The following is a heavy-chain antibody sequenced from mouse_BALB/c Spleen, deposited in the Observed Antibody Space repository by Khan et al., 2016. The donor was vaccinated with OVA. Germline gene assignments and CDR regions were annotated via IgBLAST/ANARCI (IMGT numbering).Heavy chain of an antibody. CDR3: ARHYYGGGLYWYFDV. D-gene: IGHD1-1*02. CDR2: IFPGDGSA. Sequence: QVQLQQPGAELVKPGASVKLSCKASGYTFTNYGLNWVRLRPEQGLEWIGWIFPGDGSAKYNEKFKGKATLTTDKSSSTAYMQLSRLTSEDSAVYFCARHYYGGGLYWYFDVWGAGTAVTVSS. V-gene: IGHV1-85*01. J-gene: IGHJ1*01. CDR1: GYTFTNYG.